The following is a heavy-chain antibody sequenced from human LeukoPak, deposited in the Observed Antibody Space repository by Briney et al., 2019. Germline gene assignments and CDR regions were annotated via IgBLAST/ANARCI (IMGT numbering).Heavy chain of an antibody. J-gene: IGHJ4*02. D-gene: IGHD4-11*01. CDR2: IYSSGST. Sequence: SQTLSLTCTVSGGSISSDNHYWSWIRQPAGKGLEWIGRIYSSGSTNYNPSLKSRVTISVDTSKNQFSLKLRSVTAADTAAYYCARVRYSNYVSFDYWGQGTLVTVSS. CDR1: GGSISSDNHY. V-gene: IGHV4-61*02. CDR3: ARVRYSNYVSFDY.